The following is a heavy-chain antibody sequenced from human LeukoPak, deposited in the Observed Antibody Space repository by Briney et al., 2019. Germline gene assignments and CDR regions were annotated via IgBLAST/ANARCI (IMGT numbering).Heavy chain of an antibody. Sequence: PSETLSLTCTVSAYSISSGYYWGWIRQPPGKGLEWIGSIYHSGSTYYNPSLKSRVTISVDTSKNQSSLKLSSVTAADTAVYYCAKVVGALCDHWGQGTLVTVSS. CDR2: IYHSGST. D-gene: IGHD2-15*01. CDR1: AYSISSGYY. CDR3: AKVVGALCDH. V-gene: IGHV4-38-2*02. J-gene: IGHJ4*02.